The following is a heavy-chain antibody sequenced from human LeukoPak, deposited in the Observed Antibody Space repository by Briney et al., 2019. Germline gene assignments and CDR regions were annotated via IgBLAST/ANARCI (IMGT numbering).Heavy chain of an antibody. J-gene: IGHJ6*03. CDR1: GGSISSDGYY. Sequence: SQTLSLTCTVSGGSISSDGYYWSWIRQFPGKGLEWIGYIYYSGNTVYNPSLKSRVTMLRDTSNNQFSLKLISATAADTAVYYCAREHYYGSETYYYYYYMDVWGKGTTVTVSS. CDR3: AREHYYGSETYYYYYYMDV. V-gene: IGHV4-31*03. D-gene: IGHD3-10*01. CDR2: IYYSGNT.